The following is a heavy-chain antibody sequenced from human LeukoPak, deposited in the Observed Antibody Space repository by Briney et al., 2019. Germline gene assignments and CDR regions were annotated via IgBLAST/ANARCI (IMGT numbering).Heavy chain of an antibody. V-gene: IGHV1-8*01. CDR1: GYTFTSYD. Sequence: ASVKVSCKASGYTFTSYDINWVRQATGQGLEWMGWMNPNSGNTGYAQKFQGRVTMTRNTSISTAYMELSSLRSEDTAVYYCARAANYYDSSGYYPRWFDPWGQGTLVTVSS. J-gene: IGHJ5*02. CDR2: MNPNSGNT. D-gene: IGHD3-22*01. CDR3: ARAANYYDSSGYYPRWFDP.